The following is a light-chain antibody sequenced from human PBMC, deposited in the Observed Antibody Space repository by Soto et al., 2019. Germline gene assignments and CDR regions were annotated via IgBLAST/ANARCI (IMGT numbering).Light chain of an antibody. Sequence: QPVSVSGSPGQSITISCTGTSSDVGGYDYVSWYQHHPGKAPKLMIYDVSNRPSGVSNRFSGSKSGNTASLTISGLQAEDEADYYCSSYTSSSTLVFGTGTKVTVL. CDR2: DVS. CDR1: SSDVGGYDY. J-gene: IGLJ1*01. CDR3: SSYTSSSTLV. V-gene: IGLV2-14*03.